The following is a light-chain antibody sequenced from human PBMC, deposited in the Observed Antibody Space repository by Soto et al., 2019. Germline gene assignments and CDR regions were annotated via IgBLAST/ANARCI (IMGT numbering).Light chain of an antibody. Sequence: EIVLTQSPATLSLSPGERATLSCRASQSVSSYLAWYQQKPGQAPRLLIYDASNRATGIPARFSGSGSGTDFTLTFSSLEPEDFAVYYCQQRSNWPPDKYTFGQGTKLEI. V-gene: IGKV3-11*01. CDR1: QSVSSY. CDR2: DAS. CDR3: QQRSNWPPDKYT. J-gene: IGKJ2*01.